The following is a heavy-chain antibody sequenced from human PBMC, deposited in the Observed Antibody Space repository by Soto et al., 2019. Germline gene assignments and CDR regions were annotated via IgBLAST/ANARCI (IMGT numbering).Heavy chain of an antibody. CDR3: AHRRVGYGDPDYYFEY. J-gene: IGHJ4*02. Sequence: QITLKESGPTLVKPTQTLTLTCTFSGFSLSTNGVGVGWIRQPPGKALEWLALIYWDNDERYSPSLKSRLIITKDTSQNQVVLTMTNMDPVDTATYYCAHRRVGYGDPDYYFEYWGQGILVTVSS. D-gene: IGHD4-17*01. V-gene: IGHV2-5*02. CDR1: GFSLSTNGVG. CDR2: IYWDNDE.